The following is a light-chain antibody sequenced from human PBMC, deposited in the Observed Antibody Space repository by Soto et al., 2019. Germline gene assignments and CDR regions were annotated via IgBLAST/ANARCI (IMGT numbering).Light chain of an antibody. CDR3: GSDTGRIYV. CDR1: SSDVGGYKF. Sequence: QSVLTQPASVSGSPGQSITISCTGTSSDVGGYKFVSWYQQHPGKAPKLMIYEVSNRPSGVSSRFSGSKSGNTASLTIAGLQAEDEADYDCGSDTGRIYVYGHWTKVTVL. CDR2: EVS. J-gene: IGLJ1*01. V-gene: IGLV2-14*01.